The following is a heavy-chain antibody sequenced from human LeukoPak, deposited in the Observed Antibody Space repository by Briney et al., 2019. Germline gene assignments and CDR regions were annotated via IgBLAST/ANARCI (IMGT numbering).Heavy chain of an antibody. Sequence: GGSLRLSCTVSGFTVSSNSMSWVRQAPGKGLEWVSFIYSGTIHYSDSVKGRFTISRDNSKNTLYLQMNSLRAEDTAVYYCAKDLSRIMITFGGVIVSAQFDYWGQGTLVTVSS. CDR1: GFTVSSNS. D-gene: IGHD3-16*02. V-gene: IGHV3-53*01. J-gene: IGHJ4*02. CDR2: IYSGTI. CDR3: AKDLSRIMITFGGVIVSAQFDY.